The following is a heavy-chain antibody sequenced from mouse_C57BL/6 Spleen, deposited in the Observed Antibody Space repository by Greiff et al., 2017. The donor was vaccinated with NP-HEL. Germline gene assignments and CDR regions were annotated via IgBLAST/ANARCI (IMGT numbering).Heavy chain of an antibody. J-gene: IGHJ4*01. Sequence: QVQLQQSGTELVKPGASVKLSCKASGYTFTSYWMHWVKQRPGQGLEWIGNINPSNGGTNYNEKFKSKATLTVDKSSSTAYMQLSSLTSEDSEVYYCARSLYGSSGGYAMDYWGQGPSVTVSS. CDR3: ARSLYGSSGGYAMDY. CDR2: INPSNGGT. V-gene: IGHV1-53*01. D-gene: IGHD1-1*01. CDR1: GYTFTSYW.